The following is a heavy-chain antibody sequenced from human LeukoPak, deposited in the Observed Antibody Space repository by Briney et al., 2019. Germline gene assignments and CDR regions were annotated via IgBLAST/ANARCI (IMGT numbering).Heavy chain of an antibody. D-gene: IGHD3-22*01. CDR2: IYYSGST. CDR1: GGSISGYY. CDR3: GRGFHDSSGYYYGAFDI. J-gene: IGHJ3*02. V-gene: IGHV4-59*01. Sequence: SETLSLTCTVSGGSISGYYWSWIRQPPGKGLEWIGYIYYSGSTNYNPSLKSRVTISLDTSKNQFSLRLSSVTAADTAVYYCGRGFHDSSGYYYGAFDIWGQGTMVTVSS.